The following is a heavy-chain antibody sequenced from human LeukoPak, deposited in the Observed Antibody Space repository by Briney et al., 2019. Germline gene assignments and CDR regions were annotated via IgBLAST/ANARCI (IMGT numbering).Heavy chain of an antibody. V-gene: IGHV4-38-2*02. Sequence: PSETLSLTCTVSGYSITSIYYWGWIRQPPGEGLEWIGSMHHSGDTTYNPSLKSRVTISVNTSNSQFSPKLSSVTAADTAVYYCARSYASSGLDHWGQGTLVTVSS. J-gene: IGHJ4*02. CDR3: ARSYASSGLDH. CDR2: MHHSGDT. D-gene: IGHD3-16*01. CDR1: GYSITSIYY.